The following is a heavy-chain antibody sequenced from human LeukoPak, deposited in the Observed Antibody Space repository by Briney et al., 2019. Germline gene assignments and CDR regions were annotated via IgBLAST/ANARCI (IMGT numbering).Heavy chain of an antibody. V-gene: IGHV4-59*08. J-gene: IGHJ5*02. D-gene: IGHD7-27*01. Sequence: KASETLSLTCTVSGGSITTYYWSWIRQPPGKGLEWIAYMYCTGSTNYNPSLKSRVTISVDTSKNQVSLKLSSVTAADTAVYYCARHYSITGGRLSGYWLDPWGQGTLVTVSS. CDR1: GGSITTYY. CDR2: MYCTGST. CDR3: ARHYSITGGRLSGYWLDP.